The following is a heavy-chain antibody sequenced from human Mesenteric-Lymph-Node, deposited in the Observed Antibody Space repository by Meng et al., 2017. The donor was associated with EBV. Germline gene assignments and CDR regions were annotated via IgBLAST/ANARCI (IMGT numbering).Heavy chain of an antibody. V-gene: IGHV4-4*02. CDR3: ARESYYDSRGPWFDP. CDR2: IYQSGST. CDR1: GDSISSSNW. Sequence: QGQVQESGPGPVNPSGTLSLTCAVSGDSISSSNWWSWVRQPPGKGLEWIGEIYQSGSTNYNPSLKSRVTISVDKSKNHFSLKLSSVTAADTAVYYCARESYYDSRGPWFDPWGQGTLVTVSS. J-gene: IGHJ5*02. D-gene: IGHD3-22*01.